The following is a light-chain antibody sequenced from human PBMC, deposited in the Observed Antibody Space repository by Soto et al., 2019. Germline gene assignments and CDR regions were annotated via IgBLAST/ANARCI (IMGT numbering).Light chain of an antibody. CDR3: SSFTPKRIDV. CDR1: HNDIGTYDY. CDR2: GVT. V-gene: IGLV2-14*03. Sequence: QSVLTQPTSVSGSPGQSITISCTGNHNDIGTYDYVSWYQQHPGSAPRLLIHGVTTRPSGISGRFSASKSGLTASLTISGRRPEDEDDYYCSSFTPKRIDVFGPGTKLTAL. J-gene: IGLJ1*01.